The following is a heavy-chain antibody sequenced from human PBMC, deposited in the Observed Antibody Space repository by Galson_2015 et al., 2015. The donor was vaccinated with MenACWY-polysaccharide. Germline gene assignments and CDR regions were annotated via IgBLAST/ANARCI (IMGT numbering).Heavy chain of an antibody. J-gene: IGHJ6*02. CDR3: ARRFGDPQGMDV. V-gene: IGHV3-7*01. CDR1: GFTLSSYW. CDR2: IKEDGTEK. D-gene: IGHD3-10*01. Sequence: SLRLSCAASGFTLSSYWMKWVRQAPGKGLEWVANIKEDGTEKYYVDSVKGRFTISRDNAKNSLYLQMYSLRVEDTAVYYCARRFGDPQGMDVWGQGTTVTVSS.